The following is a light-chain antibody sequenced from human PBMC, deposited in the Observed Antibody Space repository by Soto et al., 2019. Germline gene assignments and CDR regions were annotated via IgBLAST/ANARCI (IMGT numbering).Light chain of an antibody. Sequence: DIQMTQSPASLSASVGDRVTITCRASQGISNYLAWYQQKPGKVPKLLIYADSILQSGVPPRFSGSGSGTDVTLTISSLQPEDVATYYCQNYDSAPFTFGPGTKVDL. J-gene: IGKJ3*01. CDR3: QNYDSAPFT. CDR2: ADS. CDR1: QGISNY. V-gene: IGKV1-27*01.